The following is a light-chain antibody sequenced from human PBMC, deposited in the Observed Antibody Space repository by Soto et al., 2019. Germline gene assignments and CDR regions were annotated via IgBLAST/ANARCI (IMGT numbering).Light chain of an antibody. CDR1: SSDVGGYNY. V-gene: IGLV2-14*01. CDR2: DVS. CDR3: SSYTSSSTLYV. Sequence: QSALTQPASVSGSPGQSITISCTGTSSDVGGYNYVSWYQQHPGKAPKLMIYDVSNRPSGVSNRFSVSKSGNTASLTISGLQAEDEDDYYCSSYTSSSTLYVFGTGTKLTVL. J-gene: IGLJ1*01.